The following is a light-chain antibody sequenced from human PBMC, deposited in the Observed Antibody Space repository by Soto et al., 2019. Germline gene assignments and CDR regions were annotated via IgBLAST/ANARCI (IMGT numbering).Light chain of an antibody. V-gene: IGLV1-51*01. Sequence: QSVLTQPPSVSAAPGQKVTISCSGSSSNIGINYVCWYQQLPGTAPKLLIYDNDNRPSGIPDRFSGSKSGTSATLGVTGLQTGDEADYYCATWDNSLSAVVFGGGTKLTVL. CDR2: DND. J-gene: IGLJ2*01. CDR3: ATWDNSLSAVV. CDR1: SSNIGINY.